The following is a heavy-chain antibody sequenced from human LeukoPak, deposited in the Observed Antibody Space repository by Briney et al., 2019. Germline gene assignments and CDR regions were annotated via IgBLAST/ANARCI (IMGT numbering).Heavy chain of an antibody. CDR3: ARLLYDSSGYYQYYFDY. V-gene: IGHV1-8*02. Sequence: ASVKVSCKASGYTFTGYYMHWVRQAPGQGLEWMGWMNPNSGNTGYAQKFQGRVTMTRNTSISTAYMELSSLRSEDTAVYYCARLLYDSSGYYQYYFDYWGQGTLVTVSS. J-gene: IGHJ4*02. D-gene: IGHD3-22*01. CDR1: GYTFTGYY. CDR2: MNPNSGNT.